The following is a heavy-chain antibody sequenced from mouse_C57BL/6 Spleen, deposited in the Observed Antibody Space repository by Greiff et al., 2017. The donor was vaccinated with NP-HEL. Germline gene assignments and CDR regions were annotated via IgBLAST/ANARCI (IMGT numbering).Heavy chain of an antibody. J-gene: IGHJ4*01. CDR1: GFTFSDYG. Sequence: DVQLVESGGGLVKPGGSLKLSCAASGFTFSDYGMHWVRQAPEKGLEWVAYISSGSSTIYYADTVKGRFTISRDNAKNTLFLQMTSLRSEDTAMYYCASPTGDAMDYWGQGTSVTVSS. CDR2: ISSGSSTI. CDR3: ASPTGDAMDY. D-gene: IGHD4-1*01. V-gene: IGHV5-17*01.